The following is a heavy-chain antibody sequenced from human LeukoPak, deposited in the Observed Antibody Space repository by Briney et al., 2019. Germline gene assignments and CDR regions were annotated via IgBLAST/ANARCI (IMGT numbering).Heavy chain of an antibody. CDR2: ITTSDGNT. V-gene: IGHV3-23*01. CDR1: GFTFSSYT. CDR3: ARNNGMDV. Sequence: GGSLRLSCAASGFTFSSYTMSWVRQAPGKGLEWVSTITTSDGNTYYADSVKGRFTVSRDNSMNTLFLQMNSLRAEDTALYHCARNNGMDVWGQGTTVIVSS. J-gene: IGHJ6*02.